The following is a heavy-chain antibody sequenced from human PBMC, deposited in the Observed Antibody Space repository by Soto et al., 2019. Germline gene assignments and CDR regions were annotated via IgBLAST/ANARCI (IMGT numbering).Heavy chain of an antibody. D-gene: IGHD3-10*01. CDR1: GYTFTNFG. CDR3: AGGGDLIYF. CDR2: ISAYNGNT. Sequence: ASVKVSCKASGYTFTNFGISWVRQAPGQGLEWMGWISAYNGNTNYAQKFQGRVTMTTDTSTSTAYMEVRSLRFDDTAVYYCAGGGDLIYFWSRGSLVTGSS. V-gene: IGHV1-18*01. J-gene: IGHJ4*02.